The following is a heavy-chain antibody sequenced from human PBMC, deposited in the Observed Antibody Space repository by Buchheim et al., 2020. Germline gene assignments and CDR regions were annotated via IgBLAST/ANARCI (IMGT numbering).Heavy chain of an antibody. Sequence: EVQLVESGGGLVQPGGSLRLSCAASGFTFSSYEMNWVRQAPGKGLEWVSYISSSGGSMYYADFVRGRFTISRDNAKNSLYLQMNSLRADYTAVYYGASLPRYSGSSLWGQGTL. V-gene: IGHV3-48*03. CDR1: GFTFSSYE. CDR3: ASLPRYSGSSL. CDR2: ISSSGGSM. D-gene: IGHD1-26*01. J-gene: IGHJ4*01.